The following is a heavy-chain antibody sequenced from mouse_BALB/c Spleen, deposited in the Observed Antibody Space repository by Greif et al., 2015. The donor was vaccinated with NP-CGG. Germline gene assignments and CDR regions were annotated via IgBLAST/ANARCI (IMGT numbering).Heavy chain of an antibody. V-gene: IGHV14-3*02. J-gene: IGHJ4*01. CDR2: IDPANGDT. CDR3: APYRYVGYAMDY. D-gene: IGHD2-14*01. Sequence: VQLQQSGAELVKPGASVKLSCTASGFNIKDTYMHWVKQRPEQGLEWIGRIDPANGDTKYDPKFQGKATITADTSSNTAYLQLSSLTSEDTAVYYCAPYRYVGYAMDYWGQGTSVTVSS. CDR1: GFNIKDTY.